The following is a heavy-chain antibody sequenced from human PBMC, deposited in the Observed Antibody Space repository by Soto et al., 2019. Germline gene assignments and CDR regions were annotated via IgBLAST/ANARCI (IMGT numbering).Heavy chain of an antibody. Sequence: SVKVSWKAFGSTFRRYAISLGGQAPGKGREGMGGFIPIFGTANYAQKFQGRVTITADESTSTAYMELRSLRSEDTAVYYCARNGFGELLSDNLYYYYYYGMDVWGQGTTVTVSS. V-gene: IGHV1-69*13. CDR2: FIPIFGTA. D-gene: IGHD3-10*01. J-gene: IGHJ6*02. CDR1: GSTFRRYA. CDR3: ARNGFGELLSDNLYYYYYYGMDV.